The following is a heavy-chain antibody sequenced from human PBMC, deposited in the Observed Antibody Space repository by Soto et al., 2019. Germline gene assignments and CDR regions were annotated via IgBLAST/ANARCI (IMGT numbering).Heavy chain of an antibody. V-gene: IGHV3-9*01. J-gene: IGHJ6*02. CDR1: GFTFDDNA. Sequence: PGGSLRLSCAVSGFTFDDNAMHWVRQAPEKGLEWVSGINWKSDIGYADSVKGRFTISRDNAENSLYLQMNSLRAEDTALYYCAKDNSNYYYYGMDVWGQGTTVTVSS. CDR2: INWKSDI. D-gene: IGHD6-13*01. CDR3: AKDNSNYYYYGMDV.